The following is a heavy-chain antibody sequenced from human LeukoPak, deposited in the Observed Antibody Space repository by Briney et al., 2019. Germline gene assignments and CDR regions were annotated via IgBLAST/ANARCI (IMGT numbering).Heavy chain of an antibody. CDR2: IYGSGST. D-gene: IGHD2-2*01. J-gene: IGHJ6*02. Sequence: SETLSLTCTVSGDSITNYYWSWIRQSDGKGLEWFGRIYGSGSTNYNPSLKSRVTMSVDTSKNQFSLQLTSVTAADTAIYYCARYRVVPAAMDVWGHGTTVTVSS. CDR1: GDSITNYY. CDR3: ARYRVVPAAMDV. V-gene: IGHV4-4*07.